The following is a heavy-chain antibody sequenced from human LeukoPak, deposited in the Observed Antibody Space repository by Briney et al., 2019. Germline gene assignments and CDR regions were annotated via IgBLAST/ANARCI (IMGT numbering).Heavy chain of an antibody. CDR2: INPNSGGA. J-gene: IGHJ4*02. CDR3: ARDSGSDGWDPTSFMDY. V-gene: IGHV1-2*02. CDR1: GYTFTGHH. Sequence: ASVKVSCKASGYTFTGHHIHWVRQAPGQGLEWMGWINPNSGGANSAQKFLGRVSMTRDTSISTVHMDLASLTSDDMAVYYCARDSGSDGWDPTSFMDYWGRGTLVTVSS. D-gene: IGHD2-2*01.